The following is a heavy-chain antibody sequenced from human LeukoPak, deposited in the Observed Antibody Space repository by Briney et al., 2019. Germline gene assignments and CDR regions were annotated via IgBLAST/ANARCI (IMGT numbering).Heavy chain of an antibody. J-gene: IGHJ4*02. V-gene: IGHV3-43*02. D-gene: IGHD3-10*01. Sequence: SGGSLRLSCAASGFTFDDYAMHWVRQAPGKGLEWVPLISGDGGSTYYADSVKGRFTISRDNSKKTLYLQMNSLRVEDTAVYYCVRASGSFDYWGQGTLVTVSS. CDR1: GFTFDDYA. CDR2: ISGDGGST. CDR3: VRASGSFDY.